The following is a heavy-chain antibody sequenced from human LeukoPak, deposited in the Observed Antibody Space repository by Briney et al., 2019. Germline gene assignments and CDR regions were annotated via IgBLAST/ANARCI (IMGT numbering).Heavy chain of an antibody. V-gene: IGHV4-39*07. CDR3: ARGPGITMVRPYWFDP. Sequence: TSETLSLTCTVSGGSISSSSYYWGWIRQPPGKGLEWIGSIYYSGSTNYNPSLKSRVTISVDTSKNQFSLKLSSVTAADTAVYYCARGPGITMVRPYWFDPWGQGTLVTVSS. CDR1: GGSISSSSYY. CDR2: IYYSGST. J-gene: IGHJ5*02. D-gene: IGHD3-10*01.